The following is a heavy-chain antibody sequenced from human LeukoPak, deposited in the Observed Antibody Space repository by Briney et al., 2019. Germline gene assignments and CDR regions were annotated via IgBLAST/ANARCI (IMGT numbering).Heavy chain of an antibody. CDR3: ARESIGVAGAPFDY. CDR1: GFTFSSYE. CDR2: ISIDSTI. Sequence: GGSLRLSCAASGFTFSSYEMTWVRQAPGKGLEWVSYISIDSTIYDADSVKGGFTISRDNAKNSLYLQMNCLRAEDTAVYYCARESIGVAGAPFDYWGQGTLVTVSS. J-gene: IGHJ4*02. V-gene: IGHV3-48*03. D-gene: IGHD6-19*01.